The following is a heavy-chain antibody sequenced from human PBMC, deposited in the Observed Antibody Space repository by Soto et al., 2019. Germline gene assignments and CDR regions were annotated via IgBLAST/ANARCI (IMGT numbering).Heavy chain of an antibody. D-gene: IGHD3-16*01. CDR3: ARDEDNYDSLSWFDP. V-gene: IGHV3-11*05. CDR2: ISNSGSFT. J-gene: IGHJ5*02. Sequence: QVQVVESGGGLVKPGGSLRLSCAASGFTFSDHYMSWIRQAPGKGLEWVAHISNSGSFTYYAESVKGRFTISRDNANNPVHLQMNRLRAEATAVYFCARDEDNYDSLSWFDPWGQGTRVTVSS. CDR1: GFTFSDHY.